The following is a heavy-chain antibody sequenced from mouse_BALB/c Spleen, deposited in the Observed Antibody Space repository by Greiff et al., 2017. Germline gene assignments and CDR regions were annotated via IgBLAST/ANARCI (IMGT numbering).Heavy chain of an antibody. CDR3: ARETGTTAWYFDV. V-gene: IGHV1-14*01. CDR2: INPYNDGT. J-gene: IGHJ1*01. CDR1: GYTFTSYV. Sequence: EVQLQQSGPELVKPGASVKMSCKASGYTFTSYVMHWVKQKPGQGLEWIGYINPYNDGTKYNEKFKGKATLTSDKSSSTAYMELSSLTSEDSAVYYCARETGTTAWYFDVWGAGTTVTVSS. D-gene: IGHD1-2*01.